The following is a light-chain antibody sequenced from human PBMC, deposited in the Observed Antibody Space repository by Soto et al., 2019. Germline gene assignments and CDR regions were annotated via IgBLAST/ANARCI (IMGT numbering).Light chain of an antibody. CDR3: QQYNNLPNS. CDR2: GAS. CDR1: QSVSSN. J-gene: IGKJ2*03. Sequence: EIVMTQSPATLSVSPGERATLSCTASQSVSSNLAWYQQKPGQAPRLLIYGASTRATGIPARFSGSGSGTESTLTISSLQSEDFAVYYCQQYNNLPNSSGQGTKLEVK. V-gene: IGKV3-15*01.